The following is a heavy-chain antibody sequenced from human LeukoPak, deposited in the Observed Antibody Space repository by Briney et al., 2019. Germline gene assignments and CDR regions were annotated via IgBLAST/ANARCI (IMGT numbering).Heavy chain of an antibody. D-gene: IGHD4-17*01. J-gene: IGHJ5*02. CDR3: ARLNDYGDYYNWFDR. V-gene: IGHV4-59*01. CDR1: GGSISSYY. Sequence: SETLSLTCTVSGGSISSYYWGWIRHPPAKGLGWVGYSYYSCSTNYYPDLESRVNISIDTYKNHFSLKLSSVTAADTAVYYCARLNDYGDYYNWFDRWSQGTLVTVSS. CDR2: SYYSCST.